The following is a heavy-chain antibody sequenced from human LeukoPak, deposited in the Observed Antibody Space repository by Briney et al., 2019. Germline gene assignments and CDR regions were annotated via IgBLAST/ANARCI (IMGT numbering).Heavy chain of an antibody. Sequence: ASVKVSCKASGYTFTSYGISWVRQATGQGLEWMGWMNPNSGNTGYAQKFQGRVTMTRNASISTAYMELSSLRSEDTAVYYCARGLSRSRAFDIWGQGTMVTVSS. D-gene: IGHD2/OR15-2a*01. CDR3: ARGLSRSRAFDI. CDR2: MNPNSGNT. V-gene: IGHV1-8*02. J-gene: IGHJ3*02. CDR1: GYTFTSYG.